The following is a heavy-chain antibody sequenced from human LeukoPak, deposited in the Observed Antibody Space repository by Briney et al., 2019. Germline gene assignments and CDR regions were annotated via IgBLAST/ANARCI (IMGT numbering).Heavy chain of an antibody. D-gene: IGHD2-2*01. J-gene: IGHJ5*02. CDR2: IYYSGST. CDR1: GVSISSYY. V-gene: IGHV4-59*01. CDR3: ARDRYCSSTSCYPHAVFDP. Sequence: SETLSLTCTVSGVSISSYYWSWIRQPPGKGLEWIGYIYYSGSTNYNPSLKSRVTISVDTSKNQFSLKLSSVTAADTAVYYCARDRYCSSTSCYPHAVFDPWGQGTLVTVSS.